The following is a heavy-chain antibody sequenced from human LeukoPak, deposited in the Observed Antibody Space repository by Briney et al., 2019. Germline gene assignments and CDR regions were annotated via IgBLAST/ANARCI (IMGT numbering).Heavy chain of an antibody. Sequence: KSGGSLRLSCAASGFTFSSYSMNWVRQAPGKGLEWVSSISSSSSYIYYADSVKGRFTISRDNAKNSLYLQMNSLRAEDTAVYYCARDRLYYYDSSGYYSPDYFDYWGQGTLVTVSS. CDR1: GFTFSSYS. V-gene: IGHV3-21*01. D-gene: IGHD3-22*01. J-gene: IGHJ4*02. CDR3: ARDRLYYYDSSGYYSPDYFDY. CDR2: ISSSSSYI.